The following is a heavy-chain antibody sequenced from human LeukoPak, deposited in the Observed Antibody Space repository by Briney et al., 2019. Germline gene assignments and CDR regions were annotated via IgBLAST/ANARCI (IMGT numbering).Heavy chain of an antibody. CDR3: ARFTVTTPGVAFDI. J-gene: IGHJ3*02. Sequence: ASVKVSCKASGYTFTSYGICWVRQAPGQGLEWMGWISAYNGNTNYAQKLQGRVTMATDTSTSTAYMELRSLRSDDTAVYYCARFTVTTPGVAFDIWGQGTMVTVSS. CDR1: GYTFTSYG. CDR2: ISAYNGNT. V-gene: IGHV1-18*01. D-gene: IGHD4-17*01.